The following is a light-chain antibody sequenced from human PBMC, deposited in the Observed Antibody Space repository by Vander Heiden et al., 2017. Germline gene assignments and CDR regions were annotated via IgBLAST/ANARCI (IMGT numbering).Light chain of an antibody. CDR2: AYT. CDR3: QSYDTSLGGYV. J-gene: IGLJ1*01. V-gene: IGLV1-40*01. CDR1: SSNIGAGYD. Sequence: QSALAQPPSVSGDPGQRASLSYPWSSSNIGAGYDVPWYKQLPGTAPKLLIYAYTNRPSGVPARFSGSKSGASAFLAIAGLQAADEADYYCQSYDTSLGGYVFGTGTTVTVV.